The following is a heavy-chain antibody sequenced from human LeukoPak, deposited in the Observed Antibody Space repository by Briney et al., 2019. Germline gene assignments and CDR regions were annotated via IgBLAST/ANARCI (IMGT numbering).Heavy chain of an antibody. V-gene: IGHV3-7*01. Sequence: GSLRLSCAASGFTFSSYWMSWVRQAPGKGLEWVANIKQDGSEKYYVDSVKGRFTISRDNAKNSLYLQMNSLRAEDTAVYYCARETSHYYDSSGYYMVGYYFDYWGQGTLVTVSS. J-gene: IGHJ4*02. CDR1: GFTFSSYW. CDR3: ARETSHYYDSSGYYMVGYYFDY. D-gene: IGHD3-22*01. CDR2: IKQDGSEK.